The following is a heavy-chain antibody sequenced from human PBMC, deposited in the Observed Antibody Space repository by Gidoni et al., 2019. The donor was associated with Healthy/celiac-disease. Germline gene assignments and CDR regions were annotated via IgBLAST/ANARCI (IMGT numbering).Heavy chain of an antibody. CDR3: ARDRYCSSTSCYASWFDP. Sequence: QVQLVQSGAEVKTPGSSVKVSCKASGGTFSSYTISWLRQAPGQGLEWMGRIIPILGIANYAQKFQGRVTITADKSTSTAYMELSSLRSEDTAVYYCARDRYCSSTSCYASWFDPWGQGTLVTVSS. D-gene: IGHD2-2*01. CDR1: GGTFSSYT. CDR2: IIPILGIA. J-gene: IGHJ5*02. V-gene: IGHV1-69*08.